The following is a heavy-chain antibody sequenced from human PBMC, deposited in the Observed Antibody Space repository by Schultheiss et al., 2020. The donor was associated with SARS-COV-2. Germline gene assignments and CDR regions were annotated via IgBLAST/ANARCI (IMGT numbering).Heavy chain of an antibody. CDR3: VSDSWNYGPV. D-gene: IGHD1-7*01. CDR1: GDSVSSNSAA. CDR2: TYYRSKWYY. Sequence: SQTISLTCAISGDSVSSNSAAWNWIRQSPSRGLEWLGRTYYRSKWYYGYAVSVKSRISINPDTSKNQFSLQLSSVTPEDTAVYYCVSDSWNYGPVWGQGTLVTVSS. J-gene: IGHJ4*02. V-gene: IGHV6-1*01.